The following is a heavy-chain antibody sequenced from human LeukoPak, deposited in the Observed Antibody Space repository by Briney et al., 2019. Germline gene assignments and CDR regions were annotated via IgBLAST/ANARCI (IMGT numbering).Heavy chain of an antibody. CDR2: INEGGSEK. V-gene: IGHV3-7*04. CDR1: GFTFSNYW. CDR3: VRVPARFLFFDY. D-gene: IGHD6-6*01. J-gene: IGHJ4*02. Sequence: GGSLRLSCAASGFTFSNYWMNWVRQAPGKGLEWVANINEGGSEKNYVDSVKGRFTISRDNAKNSLYLQMNSLRAEDTAVYCCVRVPARFLFFDYGGQGPLVTVSS.